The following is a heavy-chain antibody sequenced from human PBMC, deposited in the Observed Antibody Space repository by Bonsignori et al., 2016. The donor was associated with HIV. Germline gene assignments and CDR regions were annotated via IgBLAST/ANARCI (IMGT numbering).Heavy chain of an antibody. V-gene: IGHV3-33*03. Sequence: GESLKISCEGAGFTFSRFAIHWVRQAPGKGLQWAAVIWSDGSKKVYADSVNGRFTVSRDNSKNMVYLQMTSLRVDDTAVYYCVKPLGGATYASSWLYALDTWGQGTPVTVSS. CDR2: IWSDGSKK. CDR3: VKPLGGATYASSWLYALDT. J-gene: IGHJ4*03. D-gene: IGHD6-13*01. CDR1: GFTFSRFA.